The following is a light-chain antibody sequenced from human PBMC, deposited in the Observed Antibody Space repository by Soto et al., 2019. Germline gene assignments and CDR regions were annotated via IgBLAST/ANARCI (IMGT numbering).Light chain of an antibody. CDR3: QQRSNWPIT. Sequence: EIVFTQSPATLSLSPGERATLSCRASQSVSSYLAWYQQKPGQAPRLLIYDASNRATGIPARFSGSGSGTDFTLTISSLEPEDFAVYYRQQRSNWPITSGQGALLDI. CDR2: DAS. CDR1: QSVSSY. V-gene: IGKV3-11*01. J-gene: IGKJ5*01.